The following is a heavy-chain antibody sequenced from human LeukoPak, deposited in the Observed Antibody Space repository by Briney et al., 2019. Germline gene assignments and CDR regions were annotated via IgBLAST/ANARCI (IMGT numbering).Heavy chain of an antibody. V-gene: IGHV3-7*01. CDR1: EFTFGNYW. J-gene: IGHJ6*02. D-gene: IGHD2-8*02. CDR3: AREEPLTGPDYGMDV. CDR2: IKRDGSEK. Sequence: PGGSLRLSCAASEFTFGNYWMTWVRQAPGKGLEWVANIKRDGSEKYYVDSVKGRFSVSRDNAKNSLFLQMNSLRAEDTAIYYCAREEPLTGPDYGMDVWGQGTTVTVSS.